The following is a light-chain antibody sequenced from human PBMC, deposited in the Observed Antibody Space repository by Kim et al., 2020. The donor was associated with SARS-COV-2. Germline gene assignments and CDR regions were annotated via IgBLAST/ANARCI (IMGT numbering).Light chain of an antibody. CDR1: RSVSSH. Sequence: EIVMTQSPATLSVSPGERATLSCRASRSVSSHLAWYQQKPSQGPRLLIYGASTRATGVPDRFSGSGSGTDFTLTISSLHSEDFAVYYCQHYVNWPLTFGGGTKVDIK. CDR2: GAS. J-gene: IGKJ4*01. CDR3: QHYVNWPLT. V-gene: IGKV3-15*01.